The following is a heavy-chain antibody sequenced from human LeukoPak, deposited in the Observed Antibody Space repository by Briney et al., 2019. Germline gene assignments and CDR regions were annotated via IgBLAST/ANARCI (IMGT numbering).Heavy chain of an antibody. CDR1: GGSISSYY. CDR2: IYYSGST. D-gene: IGHD3-9*01. V-gene: IGHV4-59*01. CDR3: ARAGPSSTLRYFDWLPGYYFDY. Sequence: SETLSLTCTVSGGSISSYYWSWIRQPPGKGLEWIGYIYYSGSTNYNPSLKSRVTISVDTSKNQFSLKLSSVTAADTAVYYCARAGPSSTLRYFDWLPGYYFDYWGQGILVTVSS. J-gene: IGHJ4*02.